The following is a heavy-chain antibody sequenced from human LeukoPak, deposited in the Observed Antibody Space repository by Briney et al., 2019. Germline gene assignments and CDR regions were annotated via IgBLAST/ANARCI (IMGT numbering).Heavy chain of an antibody. CDR1: GFTFSSYA. CDR3: ARSAVAGHYYYYGMDV. V-gene: IGHV3-30-3*01. J-gene: IGHJ6*02. D-gene: IGHD6-19*01. CDR2: ISYDGSNK. Sequence: PGRSLRLSCAASGFTFSSYAMHWVRQAPGKGLEWVAVISYDGSNKYYADSVKGRFTISRDNSKNTLYLQMNSLRAEDTAVYYCARSAVAGHYYYYGMDVWGQGTTVTVSS.